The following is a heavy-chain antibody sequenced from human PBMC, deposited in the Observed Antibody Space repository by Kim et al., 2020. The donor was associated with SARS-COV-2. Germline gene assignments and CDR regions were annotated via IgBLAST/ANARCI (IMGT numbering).Heavy chain of an antibody. CDR2: ISNNSSDK. Sequence: GGSLRLSCAASGFTVSSYRMNWVRQAPGKGLEWVSYISNNSSDKYYVDSVKGRFTISRDNAKNSLYLQMNSLRVEDTAVYYCARDEDLWCSDPYYDYGMLLRGRGSTVTDSS. D-gene: IGHD2-21*01. CDR3: ARDEDLWCSDPYYDYGMLL. CDR1: GFTVSSYR. V-gene: IGHV3-48*01. J-gene: IGHJ6*01.